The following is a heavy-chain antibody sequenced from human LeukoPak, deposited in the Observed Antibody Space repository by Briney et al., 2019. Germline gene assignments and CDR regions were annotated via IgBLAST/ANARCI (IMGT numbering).Heavy chain of an antibody. CDR2: IYYSGST. J-gene: IGHJ6*02. D-gene: IGHD3-16*01. Sequence: SETLSLTCTVSGGSISSYYWSWIRQPPGKGLEWIGYIYYSGSTNYNPSLKSRVTISVDTSKNQFSLKLSSVTAADTAVYYCGGEGRGYYYYGMDVWGQGTTVTVSS. CDR1: GGSISSYY. V-gene: IGHV4-59*08. CDR3: GGEGRGYYYYGMDV.